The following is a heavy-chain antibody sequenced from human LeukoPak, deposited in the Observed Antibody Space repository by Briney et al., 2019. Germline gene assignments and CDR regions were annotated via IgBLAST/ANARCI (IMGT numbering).Heavy chain of an antibody. V-gene: IGHV3-23*01. CDR3: AKDASLEDVVVTAIDY. J-gene: IGHJ4*02. Sequence: GGSLRLSCAASGFTFSSYGMSWVRQAPGKGLEWVSAISGSGGSTYYADSVKGRFTISRDNSKKRLYLQMNSLRAEDTAVYYCAKDASLEDVVVTAIDYWGQGTLVTVSS. CDR2: ISGSGGST. D-gene: IGHD2-21*02. CDR1: GFTFSSYG.